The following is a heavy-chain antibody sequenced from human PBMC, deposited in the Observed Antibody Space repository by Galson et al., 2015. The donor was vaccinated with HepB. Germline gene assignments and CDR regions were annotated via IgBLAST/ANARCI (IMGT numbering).Heavy chain of an antibody. CDR1: GGSISSGGYY. CDR2: IYYSGST. CDR3: AREKAEYGDYEGWFDP. J-gene: IGHJ5*02. V-gene: IGHV4-31*03. D-gene: IGHD4-17*01. Sequence: TLSLTCTVSGGSISSGGYYWSWIRQHPGKGLEWIGYIYYSGSTYYNPSLKGRVTISVDTSKNQFSLKLSSVTAADTAVYYCAREKAEYGDYEGWFDPWGQGTLVTVSS.